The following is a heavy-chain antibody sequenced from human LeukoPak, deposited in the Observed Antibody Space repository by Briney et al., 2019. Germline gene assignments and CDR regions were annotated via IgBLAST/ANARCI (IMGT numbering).Heavy chain of an antibody. CDR1: GFTFSSYW. V-gene: IGHV3-7*01. J-gene: IGHJ3*02. D-gene: IGHD3-22*01. Sequence: GGSLRLSCAASGFTFSSYWMSWVRQAPGKGLEWVANIKQDGSEKYYVDSVKGRFTISRDNAKNSLYLQMNSLRAEDTAVYYCARDPSYYDSSGLDGAFDIWGQGTMVTVSS. CDR2: IKQDGSEK. CDR3: ARDPSYYDSSGLDGAFDI.